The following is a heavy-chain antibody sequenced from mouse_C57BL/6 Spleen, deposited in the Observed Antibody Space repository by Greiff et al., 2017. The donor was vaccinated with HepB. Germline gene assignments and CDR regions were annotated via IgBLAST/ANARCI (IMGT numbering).Heavy chain of an antibody. V-gene: IGHV5-17*01. CDR1: GFTFSDYG. CDR3: ARGESVDFDY. CDR2: ISSGSSTI. J-gene: IGHJ2*01. Sequence: EVHLVESGGGLVKPGGSLKLSCAASGFTFSDYGMHWVRQAPEKGLEWVAYISSGSSTIYYADTVKGRFTISRDKAKNTLFLQMTSLRSEDTAMYYCARGESVDFDYWGQGTTLTVSS.